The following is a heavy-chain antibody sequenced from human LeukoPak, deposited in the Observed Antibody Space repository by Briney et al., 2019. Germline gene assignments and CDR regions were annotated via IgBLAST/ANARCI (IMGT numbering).Heavy chain of an antibody. Sequence: SETLSLTCTVSGVSISSSGYYWGWIRQPPGKGLEWIGSIYYSGSTYYNPSLKSRVTISVDTSKNQFSLKLSSVTAADTAVYYCARRPYSSGWHVDYWGQGTLVTVSS. D-gene: IGHD6-19*01. J-gene: IGHJ4*02. CDR1: GVSISSSGYY. V-gene: IGHV4-39*01. CDR2: IYYSGST. CDR3: ARRPYSSGWHVDY.